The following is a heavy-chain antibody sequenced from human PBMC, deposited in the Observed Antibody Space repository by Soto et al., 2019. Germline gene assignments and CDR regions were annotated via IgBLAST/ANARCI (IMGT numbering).Heavy chain of an antibody. V-gene: IGHV3-23*05. CDR3: AKGPSAFDI. Sequence: GGSLRLSCLASGFTFNTNAMSWVRQAPGKGLEWVSAITNTGGSTFYADSVKGRFTISRDNSKDTLYLEMNNLRAEDTALYYCAKGPSAFDIWGQGTMVTVPS. CDR2: ITNTGGST. CDR1: GFTFNTNA. J-gene: IGHJ3*02.